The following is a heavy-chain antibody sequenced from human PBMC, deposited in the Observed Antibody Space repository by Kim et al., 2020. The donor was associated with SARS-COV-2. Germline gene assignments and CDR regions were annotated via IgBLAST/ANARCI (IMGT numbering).Heavy chain of an antibody. V-gene: IGHV5-51*01. CDR1: GYSFTSYW. D-gene: IGHD3-10*01. CDR2: IYPGDSDT. Sequence: GESLKISCKGSGYSFTSYWIGWVRQMPGKGLEWMGIIYPGDSDTRYSPSFQGQVTISADKSISTAYLQWSSLKASDTAMYYCARCYYGSGSYSPTSFYFDYWGQGTLVTVSS. J-gene: IGHJ4*02. CDR3: ARCYYGSGSYSPTSFYFDY.